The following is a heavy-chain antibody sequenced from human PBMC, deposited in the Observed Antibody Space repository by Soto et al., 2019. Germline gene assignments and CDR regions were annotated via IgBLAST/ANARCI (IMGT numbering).Heavy chain of an antibody. D-gene: IGHD4-17*01. CDR1: GFTFSSYA. CDR3: ARPYGGKIGDAPDL. V-gene: IGHV3-23*01. J-gene: IGHJ3*01. CDR2: ISDAAGSA. Sequence: PGGSLRLSCVASGFTFSSYAMSWGRQVPGKGLEWVSTISDAAGSAYYVDSVKGRFTISRDNSKKTLYLQMNSLRAEDSAVYYCARPYGGKIGDAPDLWGPGTMVTVSS.